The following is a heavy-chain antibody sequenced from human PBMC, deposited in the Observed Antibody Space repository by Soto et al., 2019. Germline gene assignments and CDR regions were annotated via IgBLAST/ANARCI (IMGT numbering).Heavy chain of an antibody. CDR1: GFTFSSYS. J-gene: IGHJ5*02. CDR2: TSSTGSTI. D-gene: IGHD2-2*01. CDR3: ARAVRYVDL. Sequence: GGSLRLSCAASGFTFSSYSMNWVRQAPGTGLEWLSFTSSTGSTIYYADSVKGRFTISRDNAKNSLFLQMNSLRDEDTAVYYGARAVRYVDLWGQGTLVTVS. V-gene: IGHV3-48*02.